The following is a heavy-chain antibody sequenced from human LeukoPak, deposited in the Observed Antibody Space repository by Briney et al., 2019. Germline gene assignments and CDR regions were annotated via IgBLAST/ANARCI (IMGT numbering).Heavy chain of an antibody. J-gene: IGHJ2*01. D-gene: IGHD6-13*01. CDR3: ASSSGIAAAPWYFDL. CDR2: INHSGST. CDR1: GGSFSGYY. V-gene: IGHV4-34*01. Sequence: SETLSLTCAVYGGSFSGYYWSWIRQPPWKGLEWIGKINHSGSTNYNPSLKSRVTISVDKSKNQFSLKLSSVTAADTAVYYCASSSGIAAAPWYFDLWGRGTLVTVSS.